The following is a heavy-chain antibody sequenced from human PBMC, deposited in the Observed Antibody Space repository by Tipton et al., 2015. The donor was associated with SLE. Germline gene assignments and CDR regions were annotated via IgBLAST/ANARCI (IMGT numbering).Heavy chain of an antibody. D-gene: IGHD2-15*01. Sequence: TLSLTCTVSGGSISFYYWSWIRQPPGKGLEWIGFIYTTGSTNYNPPLKSRVTISVDTSKNQFSLKLSSVTAADTAVYYCARGYCFAGSCYSFDYWGQGALVTVSS. CDR1: GGSISFYY. V-gene: IGHV4-4*08. CDR2: IYTTGST. CDR3: ARGYCFAGSCYSFDY. J-gene: IGHJ4*02.